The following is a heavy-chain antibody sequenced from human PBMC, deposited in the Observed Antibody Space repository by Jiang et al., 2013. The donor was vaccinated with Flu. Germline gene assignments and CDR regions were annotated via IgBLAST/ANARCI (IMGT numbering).Heavy chain of an antibody. V-gene: IGHV3-23*01. CDR2: ISGRGINT. J-gene: IGHJ6*02. Sequence: GLVHPGESLRLSCAASTLTFSNYGMNWVRLAPGKGLEWVAAISGRGINTYHADSVKGRFTISRDNSKSTLYLQMNTLRAEDTAVYYCATTRDSSHYYPHYGFDVWGQGATVTVSS. CDR1: TLTFSNYG. CDR3: ATTRDSSHYYPHYGFDV. D-gene: IGHD3-22*01.